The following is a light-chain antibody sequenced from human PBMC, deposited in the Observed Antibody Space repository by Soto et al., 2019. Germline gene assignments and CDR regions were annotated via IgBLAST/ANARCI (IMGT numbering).Light chain of an antibody. J-gene: IGLJ1*01. CDR1: SSDVGGYNF. CDR3: SSYTSSITVGV. CDR2: DVT. V-gene: IGLV2-14*03. Sequence: QSALAQPASVSGSPGQSITISCTGTSSDVGGYNFVSWYQHHPGKAPKLMIYDVTNRPSGVSNRFSGSKSGNTASLTISGLQAEDEADYYCSSYTSSITVGVFVTGTKVTVL.